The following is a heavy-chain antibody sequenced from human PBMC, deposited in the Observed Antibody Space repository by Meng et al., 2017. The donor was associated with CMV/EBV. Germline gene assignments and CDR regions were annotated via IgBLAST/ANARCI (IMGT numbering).Heavy chain of an antibody. CDR3: ARDSAEVTIAVAGRVSFDY. CDR2: ISSSSSYI. D-gene: IGHD6-19*01. V-gene: IGHV3-21*01. CDR1: GFSFSSYW. Sequence: GGSLRLSCAASGFSFSSYWMTWVRQGPGKGLEWVSSISSSSSYIYYADSVKGRFTISRDNAKNSLYLQMNSLRAEDTAVYYCARDSAEVTIAVAGRVSFDYWGQGTLVTVSS. J-gene: IGHJ4*02.